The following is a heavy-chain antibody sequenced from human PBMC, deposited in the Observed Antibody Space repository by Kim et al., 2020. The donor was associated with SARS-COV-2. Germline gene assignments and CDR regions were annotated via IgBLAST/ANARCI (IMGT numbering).Heavy chain of an antibody. CDR1: GFTFSTYA. CDR2: ISGGGIIR. Sequence: GGSLRLSCAASGFTFSTYAMSWVRQAPGKGLEWVSTISGGGIIRNYADSVKGRFTISRDNSKNTLNLQMKSLRAEDTAVYYCARPRGPAGTTNYYYGMDV. V-gene: IGHV3-23*01. CDR3: ARPRGPAGTTNYYYGMDV. J-gene: IGHJ6*01. D-gene: IGHD1-1*01.